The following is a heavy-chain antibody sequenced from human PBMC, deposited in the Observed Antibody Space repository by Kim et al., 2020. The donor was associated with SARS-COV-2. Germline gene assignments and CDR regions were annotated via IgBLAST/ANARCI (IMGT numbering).Heavy chain of an antibody. D-gene: IGHD3-3*01. CDR2: IIGIGPNT. Sequence: GGSLRLSCAASGFTFSNYDMTWVRQAPGKGLEWVSDIIGIGPNTNYADSVKGRFTICRDNSKNTLYLQLNSLRAEDTAVYYCAIVASKLRFLNFEYWGQG. CDR3: AIVASKLRFLNFEY. J-gene: IGHJ4*02. CDR1: GFTFSNYD. V-gene: IGHV3-23*01.